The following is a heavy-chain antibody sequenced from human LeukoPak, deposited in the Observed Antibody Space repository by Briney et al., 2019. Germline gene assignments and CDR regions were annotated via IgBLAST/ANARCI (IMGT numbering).Heavy chain of an antibody. J-gene: IGHJ4*02. Sequence: GGSLRLSCAASGFTFSSYAMGWVRQAPGKGLEWVSAITASGGNTYYADSVKGRFTISRDNSKNTLYLQVNSLRAEDTAVYYCTKGNGYSYGRYYYDYWGQGTLVTVSS. D-gene: IGHD5-18*01. V-gene: IGHV3-23*01. CDR2: ITASGGNT. CDR1: GFTFSSYA. CDR3: TKGNGYSYGRYYYDY.